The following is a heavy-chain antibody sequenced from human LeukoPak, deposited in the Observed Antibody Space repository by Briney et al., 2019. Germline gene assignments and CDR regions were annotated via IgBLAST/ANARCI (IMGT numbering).Heavy chain of an antibody. J-gene: IGHJ4*02. CDR2: ISSSGSTI. D-gene: IGHD3-10*01. CDR3: ARGLGAITHFDY. CDR1: GFTLSSYE. V-gene: IGHV3-48*03. Sequence: PGGSLRLSCAASGFTLSSYEMNWVRQAPGKGLEWVSYISSSGSTIYYADSVKGRFTISRDNAKNSLYLQMNSLRAEDTAVYYCARGLGAITHFDYWGQGTLVTVSS.